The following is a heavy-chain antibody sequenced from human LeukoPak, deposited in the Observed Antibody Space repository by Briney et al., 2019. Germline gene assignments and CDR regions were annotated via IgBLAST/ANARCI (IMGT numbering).Heavy chain of an antibody. D-gene: IGHD6-19*01. CDR2: INPNSGNT. CDR1: GYTFTSYD. V-gene: IGHV1-8*01. Sequence: ASVKVSCNAAGYTFTSYDINWLRQSTGQGLEWMGWINPNSGNTGYAKKFQGRVTMTRNTSISTAYMEPSSLRSEDTAVYDCARGQIAVAGIYWFDPWGQGTLVTVSS. CDR3: ARGQIAVAGIYWFDP. J-gene: IGHJ5*02.